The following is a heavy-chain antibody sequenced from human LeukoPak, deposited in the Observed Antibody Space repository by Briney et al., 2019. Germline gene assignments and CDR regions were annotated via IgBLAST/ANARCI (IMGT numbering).Heavy chain of an antibody. CDR3: ARFVVGQWLITY. J-gene: IGHJ4*02. D-gene: IGHD6-19*01. Sequence: SETLSLTCTVSGVSVTYTNYYWGWIRQPPGKGLQWIGVIYYNGKTYYNPSLKSRVTVAVDTSKNQFSLKLSSVTAADTAVYYCARFVVGQWLITYWGQGALVTVSS. CDR2: IYYNGKT. CDR1: GVSVTYTNYY. V-gene: IGHV4-39*01.